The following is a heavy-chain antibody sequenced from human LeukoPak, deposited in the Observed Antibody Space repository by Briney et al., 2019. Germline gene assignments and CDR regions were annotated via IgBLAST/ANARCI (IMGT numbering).Heavy chain of an antibody. V-gene: IGHV3-23*01. D-gene: IGHD3-16*01. J-gene: IGHJ5*02. CDR2: VRGSGDST. CDR1: GFTFRNYA. Sequence: GGSLRLSCAASGFTFRNYAMTWVRQAPWKGLEWVSTVRGSGDSTFYADSVKGRFTISRDNSKNTLYLQMSSLRAEDTAVYYCAKGGFFSSFVPWGQGTLVTVSS. CDR3: AKGGFFSSFVP.